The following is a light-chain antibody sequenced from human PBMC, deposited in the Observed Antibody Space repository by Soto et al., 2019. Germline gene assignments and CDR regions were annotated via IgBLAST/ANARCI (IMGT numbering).Light chain of an antibody. J-gene: IGLJ2*01. Sequence: QSALTQPASVSGSPGQSITLSCTGTSSDIGGYDYVSWYQRHPGKAPKLIIYDVNNRPSGVSNRFSGSKSGNTASLTISGLLAEDEADYYCTSYASGSSHVVFGGGTKLTVL. CDR1: SSDIGGYDY. CDR2: DVN. V-gene: IGLV2-14*01. CDR3: TSYASGSSHVV.